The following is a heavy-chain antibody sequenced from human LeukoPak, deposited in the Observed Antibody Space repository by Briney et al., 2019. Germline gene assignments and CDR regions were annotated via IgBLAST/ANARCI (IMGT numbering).Heavy chain of an antibody. V-gene: IGHV4-38-2*02. CDR3: ARNNSMDCSGGRCYSNWFDP. CDR2: IYQSGST. J-gene: IGHJ5*02. D-gene: IGHD2-15*01. CDR1: GYSISSGYY. Sequence: SETLSLTCTVSGYSISSGYYWGWIRQPPGKGLEWIGSIYQSGSTYYNPPLKSRVTISVDTSKNQFSLKLSSVTAADTALYYCARNNSMDCSGGRCYSNWFDPWGQGTLVTVSS.